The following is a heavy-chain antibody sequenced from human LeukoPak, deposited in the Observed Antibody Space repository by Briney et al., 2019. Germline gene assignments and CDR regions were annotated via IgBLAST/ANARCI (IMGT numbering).Heavy chain of an antibody. CDR3: AKPLLYDSSGSDAFDI. J-gene: IGHJ3*02. CDR1: GFTFSSYG. CDR2: IRYDGSNK. D-gene: IGHD3-22*01. V-gene: IGHV3-30*02. Sequence: PGGSLRLSCAASGFTFSSYGMHWVRQAPGKGLEWVAFIRYDGSNKYYADSVKGRFTISRDNSKNTLYLQMNSLRAEDTAVYYCAKPLLYDSSGSDAFDIWGQGTMVTVSS.